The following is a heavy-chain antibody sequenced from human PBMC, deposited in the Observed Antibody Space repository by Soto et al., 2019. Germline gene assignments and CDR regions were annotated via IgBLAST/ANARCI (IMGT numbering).Heavy chain of an antibody. CDR3: ARSAENDFWSGRNYYYYYMDV. CDR1: GYTFTSYG. Sequence: QVQLVQSGAEVKKPGASVKVSCKASGYTFTSYGISWVRQAPGQGLEWMGWISAYNGNTNFAQKLQGRVTMTTDTSTSTAYRELRSLGSDDTAVYYCARSAENDFWSGRNYYYYYMDVWGKGTTVTVSS. J-gene: IGHJ6*03. CDR2: ISAYNGNT. D-gene: IGHD3-3*01. V-gene: IGHV1-18*01.